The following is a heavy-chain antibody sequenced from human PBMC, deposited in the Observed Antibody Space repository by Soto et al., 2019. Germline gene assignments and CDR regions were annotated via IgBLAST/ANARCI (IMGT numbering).Heavy chain of an antibody. D-gene: IGHD3-3*01. CDR2: IYYSGST. Sequence: SETLSLTCTVSGGSISSSSYYWGWIRQPPGKGLEWIGSIYYSGSTYYNPSLKSRVTISVDTSKNQFSLKLSSVTAADTAVYYCARRYYDFWSGYYTPDYFDYWGQGTLVTVSS. V-gene: IGHV4-39*01. J-gene: IGHJ4*02. CDR1: GGSISSSSYY. CDR3: ARRYYDFWSGYYTPDYFDY.